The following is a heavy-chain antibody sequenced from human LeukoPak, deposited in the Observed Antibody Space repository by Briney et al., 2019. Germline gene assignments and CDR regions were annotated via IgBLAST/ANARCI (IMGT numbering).Heavy chain of an antibody. V-gene: IGHV1-18*01. Sequence: ASVKVSCKASGYTFTSYGISWVRQAPGQGLEWMGWISAYNGNTNYAQKLQGRVTMTTDTSTSTAYMELRSLRSDDTAVYYCARHGGVVRGEGRDAFDIWGQGTVVTVSS. CDR2: ISAYNGNT. CDR1: GYTFTSYG. D-gene: IGHD3-10*01. J-gene: IGHJ3*02. CDR3: ARHGGVVRGEGRDAFDI.